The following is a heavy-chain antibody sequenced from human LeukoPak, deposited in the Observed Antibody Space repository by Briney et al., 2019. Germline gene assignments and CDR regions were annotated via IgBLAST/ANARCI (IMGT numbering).Heavy chain of an antibody. Sequence: PSETLSLTCTVSGGSISSSYWSWIRQPPGKGLEWIGYTSYSGSTDYNPSLKSRVTMSVDKSKNQLSLQLTSVTAADTAVYYCARVINTGWRQNDRWGQGTLVTVSS. J-gene: IGHJ5*02. V-gene: IGHV4-59*12. CDR3: ARVINTGWRQNDR. D-gene: IGHD6-19*01. CDR1: GGSISSSY. CDR2: TSYSGST.